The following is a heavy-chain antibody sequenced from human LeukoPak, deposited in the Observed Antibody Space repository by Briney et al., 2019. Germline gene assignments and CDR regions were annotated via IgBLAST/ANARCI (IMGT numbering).Heavy chain of an antibody. CDR2: IGAYNGNT. Sequence: EASVKVSCKSSGYTFTSYGVSWVRQAPGQGLEWMGWIGAYNGNTNYAQKFQGRVTMTTDTSTSTAYVDLRSLRSDDTAIYYCAREDTSGSYSTLAYWGQGTLVTVSS. V-gene: IGHV1-18*01. CDR1: GYTFTSYG. J-gene: IGHJ4*02. CDR3: AREDTSGSYSTLAY. D-gene: IGHD3-22*01.